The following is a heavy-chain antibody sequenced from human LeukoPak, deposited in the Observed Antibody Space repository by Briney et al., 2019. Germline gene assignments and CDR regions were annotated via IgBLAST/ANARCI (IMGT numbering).Heavy chain of an antibody. D-gene: IGHD1-20*01. V-gene: IGHV3-30*04. Sequence: GRSLRLSCAASGLTFSSYAMHWVRQAPGKGLEWVAVISYDGSNKYYADSVKGRFTISRDNSKNTLYLQMNSLRAEDTAVYYCARDAPITGTTDYFDYWGQGTLVTVSS. CDR2: ISYDGSNK. CDR3: ARDAPITGTTDYFDY. CDR1: GLTFSSYA. J-gene: IGHJ4*02.